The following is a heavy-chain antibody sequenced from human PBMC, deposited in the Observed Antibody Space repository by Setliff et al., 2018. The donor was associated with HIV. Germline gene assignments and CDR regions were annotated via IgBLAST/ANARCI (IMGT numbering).Heavy chain of an antibody. Sequence: NPSETLSLTCTVSGGSISSYYWSWIRQPPGKGLEWIGYIFYSGSTNYNPSLKSRVTISVDASKNQFSLRLSSVTAADTAVYYCARGFLRSRRRWFDPWGQGTLVTVS. D-gene: IGHD4-17*01. J-gene: IGHJ5*02. CDR2: IFYSGST. CDR1: GGSISSYY. CDR3: ARGFLRSRRRWFDP. V-gene: IGHV4-59*01.